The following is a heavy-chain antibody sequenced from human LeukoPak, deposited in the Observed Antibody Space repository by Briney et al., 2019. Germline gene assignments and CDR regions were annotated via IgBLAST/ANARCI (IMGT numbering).Heavy chain of an antibody. D-gene: IGHD3-10*01. CDR1: GFTFSSYG. Sequence: GGSLRLSCAASGFTFSSYGMHWVRQAPGKGLEWVAVISYDGSNKYYADSVKGRFTISRDDSKNTLYLQMNSLRAEDTAVYYCARVAVRGVIIAYFDYWGQGTLATVSS. CDR2: ISYDGSNK. J-gene: IGHJ4*02. V-gene: IGHV3-30*03. CDR3: ARVAVRGVIIAYFDY.